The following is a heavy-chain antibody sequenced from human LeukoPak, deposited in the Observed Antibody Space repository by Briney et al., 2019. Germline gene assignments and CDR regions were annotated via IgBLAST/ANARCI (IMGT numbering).Heavy chain of an antibody. Sequence: SEPLSLTCAVSGYSINSGYYWGWIRQPPGKALEWIGSIYHSGYTYYNPSLKSRVTISVDTSENHFSLKLSSVTAADTAVYYCARNKTVAGPDSWFDPWGQGTLVTVSS. CDR1: GYSINSGYY. D-gene: IGHD6-19*01. CDR3: ARNKTVAGPDSWFDP. CDR2: IYHSGYT. V-gene: IGHV4-38-2*01. J-gene: IGHJ5*02.